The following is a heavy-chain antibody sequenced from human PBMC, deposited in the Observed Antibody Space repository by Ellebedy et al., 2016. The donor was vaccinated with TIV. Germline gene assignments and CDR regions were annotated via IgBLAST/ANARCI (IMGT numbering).Heavy chain of an antibody. D-gene: IGHD3-3*01. CDR1: GGSISTSNFY. CDR3: ARGYYNSGHYFSHGE. Sequence: MPSETLSLTCTVSGGSISTSNFYWGWVRQPPGKGLEWIGTVYYSGTTQYNPSLKSRVTISVDTSRAQFSLKMTSVTAADTAVYYCARGYYNSGHYFSHGEWGRGTLVTVSS. CDR2: VYYSGTT. V-gene: IGHV4-39*07. J-gene: IGHJ4*01.